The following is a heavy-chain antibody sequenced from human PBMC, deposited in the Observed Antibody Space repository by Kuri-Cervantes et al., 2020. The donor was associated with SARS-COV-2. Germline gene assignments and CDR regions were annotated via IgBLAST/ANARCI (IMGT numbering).Heavy chain of an antibody. CDR1: GFTFTSHA. Sequence: GESLKISCAASGFTFTSHAMSWVRQAPGKGLDWVSAISGRGDSTYYADSVKGRFTISRDNSKNTLYLQMNSLRAEDTAVYYCARGLSGWFAFDIWGQGTMVTVSS. J-gene: IGHJ3*02. CDR3: ARGLSGWFAFDI. D-gene: IGHD6-19*01. CDR2: ISGRGDST. V-gene: IGHV3-23*01.